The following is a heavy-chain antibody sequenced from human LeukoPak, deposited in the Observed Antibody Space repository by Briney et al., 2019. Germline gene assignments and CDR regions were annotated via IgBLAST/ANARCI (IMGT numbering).Heavy chain of an antibody. CDR3: ARGGSYSRDWFDP. CDR1: GYTFTSYD. D-gene: IGHD1-26*01. CDR2: INPNSGGT. J-gene: IGHJ5*02. V-gene: IGHV1-2*02. Sequence: ASVKVSCKASGYTFTSYDINWVRQATGQGLEWMGWINPNSGGTNYAQKFQGRVTMTRDTSISTAYMELSRLRSDDTAVYYCARGGSYSRDWFDPWGQGTLVTVSS.